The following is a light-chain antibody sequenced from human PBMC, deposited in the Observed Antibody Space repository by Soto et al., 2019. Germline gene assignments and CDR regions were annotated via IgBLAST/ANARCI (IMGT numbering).Light chain of an antibody. CDR2: KAS. CDR3: QHWVDYMWT. Sequence: DIHLTQSPSTLSASVGDRVTITCRASQSISSRLAWYQQKPGKAPKLLIYKASTLESGVPSRFSGSGSGTEFTLTISSLQPDDFATYYCQHWVDYMWTFGQGTKVEIK. J-gene: IGKJ1*01. V-gene: IGKV1-5*03. CDR1: QSISSR.